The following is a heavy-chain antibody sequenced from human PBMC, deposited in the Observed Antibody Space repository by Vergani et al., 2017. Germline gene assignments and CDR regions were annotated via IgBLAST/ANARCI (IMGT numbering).Heavy chain of an antibody. CDR1: GFTFSSYA. V-gene: IGHV3-23*01. CDR3: ARGGXITIFGVVIADYYGMDV. J-gene: IGHJ6*02. CDR2: ISGSGGSP. Sequence: EVQLLESGGGLVQPGGSLRLSCAASGFTFSSYAMSWVRQAPGKGLEWVSAISGSGGSPYYADSVKCRFTISRDNSKNTLYLQMNSLRAEDTAVYYCARGGXITIFGVVIADYYGMDVWGQGTTVTVSS. D-gene: IGHD3-3*01.